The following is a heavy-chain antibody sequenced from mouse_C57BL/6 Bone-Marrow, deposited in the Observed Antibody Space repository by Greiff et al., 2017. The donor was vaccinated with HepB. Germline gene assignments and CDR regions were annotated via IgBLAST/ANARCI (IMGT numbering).Heavy chain of an antibody. Sequence: QVQLKESGAELARPGASVKLSCKASGYTFTSYGISWVKQSTGQGLEWIGEIYPRSGNTYYNEKFKGKATLTADKSSSTAYMELRSLTSEDSAVYFCASRWVRYFDYWGQGTTLTVSS. CDR1: GYTFTSYG. CDR3: ASRWVRYFDY. J-gene: IGHJ2*01. V-gene: IGHV1-81*01. D-gene: IGHD2-14*01. CDR2: IYPRSGNT.